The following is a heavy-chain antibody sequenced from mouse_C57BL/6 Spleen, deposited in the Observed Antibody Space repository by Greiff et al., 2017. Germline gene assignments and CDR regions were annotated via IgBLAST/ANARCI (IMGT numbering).Heavy chain of an antibody. J-gene: IGHJ4*01. V-gene: IGHV5-16*01. CDR1: GFTFSDYY. D-gene: IGHD2-1*01. CDR2: INYDGSST. CDR3: ARIYYGNMDY. Sequence: EVKLVESEGGLVQPGSSMKLSCTASGFTFSDYYMAWVRQVPEKGLEWVANINYDGSSTYYLDSLKSRFIISRDNAKNILYLQMSSLKSEDTATYYCARIYYGNMDYWGQGTSVTVSS.